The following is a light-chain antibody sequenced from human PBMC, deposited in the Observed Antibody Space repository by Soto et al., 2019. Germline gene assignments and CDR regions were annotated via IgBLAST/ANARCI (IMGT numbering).Light chain of an antibody. CDR1: QSVSSSY. Sequence: EIVLTQSPGTLSLSPGERATLSCRASQSVSSSYLAWYQQKPGQAPRLLIYGASSRATGIPDRFSGSGSGTDFTLTISRLEPEDFAVYYCQQYGSFFTFGGGTKVEIK. CDR3: QQYGSFFT. CDR2: GAS. J-gene: IGKJ4*01. V-gene: IGKV3-20*01.